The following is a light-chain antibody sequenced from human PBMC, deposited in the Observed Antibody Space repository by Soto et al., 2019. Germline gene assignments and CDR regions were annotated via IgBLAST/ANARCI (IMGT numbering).Light chain of an antibody. CDR2: STD. J-gene: IGLJ2*01. Sequence: QAVVTQESSLTVSPGGTVTITCASSTCAVTSGHHPHCLQQTPRHAPRIVLYSTDHKQDWTPARCSCYLLGGKSAPTVSGVQHEDEAEYYCLVYYGGAQKHGVFGGGTKLTVL. CDR3: LVYYGGAQKHGV. CDR1: TCAVTSGHH. V-gene: IGLV7-43*01.